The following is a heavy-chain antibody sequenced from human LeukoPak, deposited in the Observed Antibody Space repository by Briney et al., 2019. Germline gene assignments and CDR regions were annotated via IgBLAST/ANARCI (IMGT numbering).Heavy chain of an antibody. D-gene: IGHD2-8*02. J-gene: IGHJ5*02. V-gene: IGHV1-46*01. CDR2: INPSGGST. CDR1: GYTFTSYY. CDR3: ARDQRGTGGNHQFWFDP. Sequence: ASVKVSCKASGYTFTSYYMHWVRQAPGQGLEWMGIINPSGGSTSYAQKFQGRVTMTRDTSTSTVYTELSSLRSEDTAVYYCARDQRGTGGNHQFWFDPWGQGTLVTVSS.